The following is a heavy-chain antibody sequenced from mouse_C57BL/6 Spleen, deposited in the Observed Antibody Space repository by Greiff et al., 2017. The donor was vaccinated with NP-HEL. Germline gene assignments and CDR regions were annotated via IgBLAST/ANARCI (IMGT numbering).Heavy chain of an antibody. CDR3: ARGSARWLLNAMDY. J-gene: IGHJ4*01. CDR1: GYTFTSYW. V-gene: IGHV1-52*01. D-gene: IGHD2-3*01. Sequence: VQLQQPGAELVRPGSSVKLSCKASGYTFTSYWMHWVKQRPIQGLEWIGNIDPSDSETHYNQKFKDKATLTVDKSSSTAYMQLSSLTSEDSAVYYCARGSARWLLNAMDYWGQGTSVTVSS. CDR2: IDPSDSET.